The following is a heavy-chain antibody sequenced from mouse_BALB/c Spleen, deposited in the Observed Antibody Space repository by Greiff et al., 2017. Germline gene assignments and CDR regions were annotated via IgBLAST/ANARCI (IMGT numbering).Heavy chain of an antibody. J-gene: IGHJ2*01. CDR3: ARRHRTYGFDY. V-gene: IGHV8-12*01. D-gene: IGHD5-1*01. CDR1: GFSLSTSGMG. Sequence: QVTLKESGPGILQPSQTLSLTCSFSGFSLSTSGMGVSWIRQPSGKGLEWLAHIYWDDDKRYNPSLKSRLTISKDTSSNQVFLKITSVDTADTATYYCARRHRTYGFDYWGQGTTLTVSS. CDR2: IYWDDDK.